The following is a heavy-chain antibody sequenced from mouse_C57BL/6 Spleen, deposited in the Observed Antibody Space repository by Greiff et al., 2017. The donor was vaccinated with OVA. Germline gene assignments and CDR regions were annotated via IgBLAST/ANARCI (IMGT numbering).Heavy chain of an antibody. V-gene: IGHV1-55*01. Sequence: QVQLQQPGAELVKPGASVKMSCKASGYTLTSYGVTWVRQRPGKGLEWIGDIYPGSGSTNYNEKFKIKATLTVDTSSSTAYMQLSSLTSEDSAVYYCAREYLSLLGYAMDYWGQGTSVTVSS. CDR2: IYPGSGST. D-gene: IGHD5-1*01. J-gene: IGHJ4*01. CDR1: GYTLTSYG. CDR3: AREYLSLLGYAMDY.